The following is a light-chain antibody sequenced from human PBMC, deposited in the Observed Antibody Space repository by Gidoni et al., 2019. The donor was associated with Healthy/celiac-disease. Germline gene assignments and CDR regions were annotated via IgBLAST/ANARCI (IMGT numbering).Light chain of an antibody. CDR3: SSYTSSSTLVV. J-gene: IGLJ3*02. CDR2: EVS. V-gene: IGLV2-14*01. CDR1: SSDVGGYNY. Sequence: QSALTQPASVSGSPGQSITISCTGTSSDVGGYNYVSWYQQPPGKAPKLMIYEVSKRPSGVSTRFSGSKSGNTASLTISGLQAEDEADYYCSSYTSSSTLVVFGGGTKLTVL.